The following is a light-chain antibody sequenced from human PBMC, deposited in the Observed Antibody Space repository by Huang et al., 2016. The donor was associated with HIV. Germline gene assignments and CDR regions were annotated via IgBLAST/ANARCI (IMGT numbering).Light chain of an antibody. V-gene: IGKV3-15*01. CDR3: QQYNKWPPYT. CDR1: ESMLRN. J-gene: IGKJ2*01. CDR2: GAS. Sequence: VMTQSPATLSVSPGERATLSCRASESMLRNLAWYRQITGQPPRLLIYGASVRLPGIPDRFRGSGSGNEFSLTISSLQSEDFAVYYCQQYNKWPPYTYGQGTKLEIK.